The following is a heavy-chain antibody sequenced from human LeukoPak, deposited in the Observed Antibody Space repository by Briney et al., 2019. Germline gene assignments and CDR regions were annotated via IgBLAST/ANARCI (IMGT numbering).Heavy chain of an antibody. CDR2: VKSRSAGETT. CDR3: TLIQGWGSGSYYRDF. Sequence: GGSLRLSCAASGFSISNDWMSWVRQAPGKGLEWVARVKSRSAGETTDYAAPVKGRFTISRDDSKKTLYRQMNSLKTEDTAVYYCTLIQGWGSGSYYRDFWGQGTLVTVSS. V-gene: IGHV3-15*01. D-gene: IGHD3-10*01. CDR1: GFSISNDW. J-gene: IGHJ4*02.